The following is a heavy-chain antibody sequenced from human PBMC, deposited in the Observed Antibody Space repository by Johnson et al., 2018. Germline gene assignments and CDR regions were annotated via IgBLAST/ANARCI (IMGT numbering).Heavy chain of an antibody. CDR2: IMPIFGTA. V-gene: IGHV1-69*01. CDR1: GGTFSSYA. J-gene: IGHJ3*02. D-gene: IGHD6-19*01. CDR3: ARAVAGTPYRAFDI. Sequence: QVRLVEGGGEVKKAGSSVKVSCKASGGTFSSYAISWVRQAPGQGLEWMGGIMPIFGTANSAQKFQGRVTITADESTGTAYLELSSRRSEDTAVYYWARAVAGTPYRAFDIWGQGTMVTVSS.